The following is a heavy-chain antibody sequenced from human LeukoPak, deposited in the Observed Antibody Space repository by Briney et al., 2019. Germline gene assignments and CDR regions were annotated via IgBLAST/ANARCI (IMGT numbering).Heavy chain of an antibody. J-gene: IGHJ4*02. CDR2: ISSSSSYI. Sequence: GGSLRLSCAASGFTFSSYSMNWVRQAPGKGLEWVSSISSSSSYIYYADSVKGRFTISRDNAKNSLYLQMNSLRTEDAAVYYCAKDNYGDSYFDYWGQGTLVTVSS. D-gene: IGHD4-17*01. CDR3: AKDNYGDSYFDY. CDR1: GFTFSSYS. V-gene: IGHV3-21*01.